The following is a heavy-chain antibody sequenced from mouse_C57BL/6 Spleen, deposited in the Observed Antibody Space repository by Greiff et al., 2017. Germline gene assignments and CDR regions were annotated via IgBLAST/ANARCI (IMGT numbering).Heavy chain of an antibody. CDR2: FYPGSGSI. CDR3: ARHEDFTTVVAGYFDV. V-gene: IGHV1-62-2*01. D-gene: IGHD1-1*01. J-gene: IGHJ1*03. CDR1: GYTFTEYT. Sequence: VKLMESGAELVKPGASVKLSCKASGYTFTEYTIHWVKQRSGQGLEWIGWFYPGSGSIKYNEKFKDKATLTADKSSSTVYMELSRLTSEDSAVYFCARHEDFTTVVAGYFDVWGTGTTVTVSS.